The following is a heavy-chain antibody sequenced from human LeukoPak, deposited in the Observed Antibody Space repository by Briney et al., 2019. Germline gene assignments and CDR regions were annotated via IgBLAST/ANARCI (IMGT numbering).Heavy chain of an antibody. D-gene: IGHD3-16*01. CDR2: INPSGGST. Sequence: ASVKVSCKASGYTFTSYYMHWVRQAPGQGLEWMGIINPSGGSTSYAQKFQGRVTVTRDTSTSTVYMELSSLRSEDTAVYYCALLGDYVWGSYKMNFDYWGQGTLVTVSS. V-gene: IGHV1-46*03. J-gene: IGHJ4*02. CDR1: GYTFTSYY. CDR3: ALLGDYVWGSYKMNFDY.